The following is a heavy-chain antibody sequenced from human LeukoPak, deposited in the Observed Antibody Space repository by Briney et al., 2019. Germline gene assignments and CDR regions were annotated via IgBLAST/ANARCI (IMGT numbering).Heavy chain of an antibody. CDR1: GDSISRSTYY. CDR2: VYYGRSP. Sequence: SETLSLTCTVSGDSISRSTYYWAWIRQPPGKGLEWIGSVYYGRSPYFNPSLESRATISVDTSKNHFSLKMSSVTAADTAVYYCARLVGGSGSRYGMDVWGQGTTVTVSS. CDR3: ARLVGGSGSRYGMDV. D-gene: IGHD3-10*01. J-gene: IGHJ6*02. V-gene: IGHV4-39*02.